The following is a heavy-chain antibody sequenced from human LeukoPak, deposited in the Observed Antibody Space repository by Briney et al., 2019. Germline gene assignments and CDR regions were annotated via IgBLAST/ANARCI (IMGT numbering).Heavy chain of an antibody. V-gene: IGHV3-23*01. D-gene: IGHD2-15*01. CDR2: ITGSGSRT. J-gene: IGHJ6*02. CDR3: ARLRYYGMDV. CDR1: QFKFNNYG. Sequence: GGSLRLSCATSQFKFNNYGMTWVRQAPGKGLEWVSSITGSGSRTQYADSVQGRFTISRDNSKNTLYLQMNSLRAEDTAVYYCARLRYYGMDVWGQGTTVTVSS.